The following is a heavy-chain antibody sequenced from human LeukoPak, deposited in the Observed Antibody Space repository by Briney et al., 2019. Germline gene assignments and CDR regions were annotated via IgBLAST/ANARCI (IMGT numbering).Heavy chain of an antibody. CDR2: IWYDGSNK. J-gene: IGHJ5*02. CDR3: AKESGGTIENYNWFDP. V-gene: IGHV3-33*06. D-gene: IGHD1-7*01. CDR1: GFTFSSYG. Sequence: GRSLRLSCAASGFTFSSYGMHWVRQAPGKGLEWVAVIWYDGSNKYYADSVKGRFIISRDNSKNTLYLQMNSLRAEDTAVYYCAKESGGTIENYNWFDPWGQGTLVTVSS.